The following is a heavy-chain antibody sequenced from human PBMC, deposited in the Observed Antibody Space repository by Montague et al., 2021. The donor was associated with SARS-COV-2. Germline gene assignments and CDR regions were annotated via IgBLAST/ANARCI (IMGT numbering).Heavy chain of an antibody. D-gene: IGHD6-19*01. V-gene: IGHV5-51*01. Sequence: QSGAEVKKPGESLKISCKASGYSFTTYWIGWVRQMPGKGLEWMGIVYPGDSDTRYSPSFQGQVTISADKSISIAYLQWSSLKASDTAIYYCARPAENNQWLAXWGPGTLVTVSS. CDR1: GYSFTTYW. CDR2: VYPGDSDT. CDR3: ARPAENNQWLAX. J-gene: IGHJ4*02.